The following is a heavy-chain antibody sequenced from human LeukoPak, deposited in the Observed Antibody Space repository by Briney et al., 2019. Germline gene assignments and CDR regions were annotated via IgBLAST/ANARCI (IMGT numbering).Heavy chain of an antibody. D-gene: IGHD3-22*01. V-gene: IGHV3-23*01. CDR1: GFTFSSYA. Sequence: PGGSLRLSCAASGFTFSSYAMSRVRQAPGKGLEWVSAISGSGGSTYYADSVKGRFTISRDNSKNTLYLQMNSLRAEDTAVYYCAKDLYYYDSSGYYGAFDIWGQGTMVTVSS. CDR3: AKDLYYYDSSGYYGAFDI. J-gene: IGHJ3*02. CDR2: ISGSGGST.